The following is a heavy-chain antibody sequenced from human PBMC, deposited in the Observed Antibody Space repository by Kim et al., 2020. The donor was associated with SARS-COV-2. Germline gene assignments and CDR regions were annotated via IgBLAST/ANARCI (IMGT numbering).Heavy chain of an antibody. D-gene: IGHD6-13*01. J-gene: IGHJ5*02. CDR2: ISGSGGST. CDR1: GFTFSSYA. V-gene: IGHV3-23*01. CDR3: AKDPESLACSSSWYNWFEP. Sequence: GGSLRLSCAASGFTFSSYAMSWVRQAPGKGLEWVSAISGSGGSTYYADSVKGRFTISRDNSKNTLYLQMNSLRAEDTAVYYCAKDPESLACSSSWYNWFEPWGQGSLGTVS.